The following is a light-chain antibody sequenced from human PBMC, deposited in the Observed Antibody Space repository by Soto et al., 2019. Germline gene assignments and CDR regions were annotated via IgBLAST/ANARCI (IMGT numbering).Light chain of an antibody. Sequence: EIVLTQSPATLSLSPGEGATLSCRASQSVNTYLAWYQQKPGQAPRLLIYGAFNRATGIPARFSGSGSGTDFTLTISSLEPEDFAVYYCQQGGSFGGGTKVVIK. CDR3: QQGGS. V-gene: IGKV3-11*01. J-gene: IGKJ4*01. CDR1: QSVNTY. CDR2: GAF.